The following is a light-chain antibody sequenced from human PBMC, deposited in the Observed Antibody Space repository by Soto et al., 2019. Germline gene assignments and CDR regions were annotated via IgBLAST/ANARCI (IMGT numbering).Light chain of an antibody. Sequence: EIVLTQSPATLSLSPGERATLSCRASQSVSNYLAWFQQKPGQAPRLLIYDASNRATGIPARFSGSGSGTDFTLTISSLEPEDFAVYYCQQGSSWTLLTFGGGTKVEI. CDR2: DAS. J-gene: IGKJ4*01. CDR3: QQGSSWTLLT. CDR1: QSVSNY. V-gene: IGKV3-11*01.